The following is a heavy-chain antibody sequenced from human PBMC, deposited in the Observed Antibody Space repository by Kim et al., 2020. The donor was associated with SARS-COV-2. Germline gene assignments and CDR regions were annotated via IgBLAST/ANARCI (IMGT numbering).Heavy chain of an antibody. J-gene: IGHJ4*02. CDR1: GGSISSYY. CDR2: IYYSGST. V-gene: IGHV4-59*13. CDR3: ARGTLPHYYDSSGYIGY. D-gene: IGHD3-22*01. Sequence: SETLSLTCTVSGGSISSYYWSWIRQPPGKGLEWIGYIYYSGSTNYNPSLKSRVTISVDTSKNQFSLKLSSVTAADTAVYYCARGTLPHYYDSSGYIGYWGQGTLVTVSS.